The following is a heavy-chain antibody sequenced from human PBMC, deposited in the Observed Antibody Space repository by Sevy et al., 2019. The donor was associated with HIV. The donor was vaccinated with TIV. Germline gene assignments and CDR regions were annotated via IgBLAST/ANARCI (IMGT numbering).Heavy chain of an antibody. D-gene: IGHD3-22*01. CDR2: ICDDGSNK. J-gene: IGHJ4*02. V-gene: IGHV3-33*01. CDR3: VRGGDYYDSSGANCDY. Sequence: GGSLRLSCAASGFTFSKYGMHWVRQAPGKGLEWVALICDDGSNKYYADSVKGRFTISRDNSKNTLYLQMNSLGAEDTAVYYYVRGGDYYDSSGANCDYWGQGTLVTVSS. CDR1: GFTFSKYG.